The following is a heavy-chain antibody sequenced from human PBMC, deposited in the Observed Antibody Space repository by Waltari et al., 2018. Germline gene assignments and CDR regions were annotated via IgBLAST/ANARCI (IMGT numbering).Heavy chain of an antibody. Sequence: QVQLQESGPGLVKPSETLSLTCTVSGGSISSHYWSWIRQPPGKGLEWIGYIYYSGSTNDNPSLKSRVTISVDTSKNQFSLKLSSVTAADTAVYYCASLDSSADYWGQGTLVTVSS. D-gene: IGHD6-25*01. J-gene: IGHJ4*02. CDR1: GGSISSHY. V-gene: IGHV4-59*11. CDR2: IYYSGST. CDR3: ASLDSSADY.